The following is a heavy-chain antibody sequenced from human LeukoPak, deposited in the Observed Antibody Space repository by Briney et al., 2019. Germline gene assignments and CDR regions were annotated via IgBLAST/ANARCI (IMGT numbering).Heavy chain of an antibody. CDR2: IYHSGST. D-gene: IGHD6-19*01. J-gene: IGHJ4*02. CDR1: GGSISSGGYY. V-gene: IGHV4-30-2*01. CDR3: ARLGSGWYSGDLD. Sequence: SQTLSLTCTVSGGSISSGGYYWSWIRQPPGKGLEWIGYIYHSGSTYYNPSLKSRVTISVDTSKNQFSLKLSSVTAADTAVYYCARLGSGWYSGDLDWGQGTLVTVSS.